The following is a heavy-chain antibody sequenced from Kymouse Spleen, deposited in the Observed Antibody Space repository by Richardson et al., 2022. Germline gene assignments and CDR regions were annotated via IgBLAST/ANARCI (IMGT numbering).Heavy chain of an antibody. V-gene: IGHV4-34*01. CDR3: ARGGITGTTAWFDP. CDR2: INHSGST. Sequence: QVQLQQWGAGLLKPSETLSLTCAVYGGSFSGYYWSWIRQPPGKGLEWIGEINHSGSTNYNPSLKSRVTISVDTSKNQFSLKLSSVTAADTAVYYCARGGITGTTAWFDPWGQGTLVTVSS. J-gene: IGHJ5*02. CDR1: GGSFSGYY. D-gene: IGHD1-7*01.